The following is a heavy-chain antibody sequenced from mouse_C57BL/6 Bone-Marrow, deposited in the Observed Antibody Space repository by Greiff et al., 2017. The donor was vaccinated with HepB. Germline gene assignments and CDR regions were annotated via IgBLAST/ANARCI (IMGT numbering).Heavy chain of an antibody. Sequence: QVHVKQSDAELVKPGASVKISCKVSGYTFTDHTIHWMKQRPEQGLEWIGYIYPRDGSTKYTEKFKGKATLTADKSSSTAYMQLNRLTSEDSAVYFCAREELYYGNSDCFAYWGQGTLVTVSA. CDR3: AREELYYGNSDCFAY. CDR1: GYTFTDHT. V-gene: IGHV1-78*01. J-gene: IGHJ3*01. D-gene: IGHD2-1*01. CDR2: IYPRDGST.